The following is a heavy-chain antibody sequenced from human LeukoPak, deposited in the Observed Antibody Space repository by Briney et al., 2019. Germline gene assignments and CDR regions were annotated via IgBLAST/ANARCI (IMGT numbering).Heavy chain of an antibody. CDR1: GVSISSSSYC. CDR2: ICDSGST. D-gene: IGHD6-19*01. V-gene: IGHV4-39*01. CDR3: ARHIRRQWLSEFDY. J-gene: IGHJ4*02. Sequence: SETLSLTCTVSGVSISSSSYCWGWIRQPPGMGLEWVGSICDSGSTYHNVSLKSRVTMSVDTPKNQFSLNLRSVTAADTAVYYCARHIRRQWLSEFDYWGQGTLITVSS.